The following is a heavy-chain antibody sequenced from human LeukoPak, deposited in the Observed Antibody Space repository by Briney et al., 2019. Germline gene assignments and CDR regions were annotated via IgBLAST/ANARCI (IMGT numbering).Heavy chain of an antibody. D-gene: IGHD2-15*01. CDR3: AKVPYCRGGTCYLPFDY. CDR1: GFTFKDYA. Sequence: GGPLRLSCAASGFTFKDYAMHWVRQAPGKGLEWVSVITGDGASTFYAASVKGRFTISRDNSKNSLYLQMNSLRTEDTALYYCAKVPYCRGGTCYLPFDYWGQGTLVTVSS. CDR2: ITGDGAST. J-gene: IGHJ4*02. V-gene: IGHV3-43*02.